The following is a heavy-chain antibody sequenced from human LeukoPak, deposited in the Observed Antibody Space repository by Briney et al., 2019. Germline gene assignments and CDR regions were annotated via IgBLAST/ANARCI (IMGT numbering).Heavy chain of an antibody. J-gene: IGHJ3*02. Sequence: GGSLRLSCAASGFTFSDYYMSWIRQAPGKGLEWVSAISGSGGSTYYADSVKGRFTISRDNSKNTLYLQMNSLRAEDTAVYYCAKGYSGSYHDAFDIWGQGTMVTVSS. CDR1: GFTFSDYY. CDR2: ISGSGGST. CDR3: AKGYSGSYHDAFDI. D-gene: IGHD1-26*01. V-gene: IGHV3-23*01.